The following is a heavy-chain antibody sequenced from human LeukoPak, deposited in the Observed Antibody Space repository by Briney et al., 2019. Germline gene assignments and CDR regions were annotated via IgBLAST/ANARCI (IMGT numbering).Heavy chain of an antibody. Sequence: ASVTVSCKVSGYTLTELSMHWVRQAPGKGLEWMGGFYPEDGETIYAQKFQGRVTMTEDTSTNTAYMELSSLRSEDTAVYYCATLYCSSTSCYTGDYYYYGMDVWGQGTTVTVSS. CDR2: FYPEDGET. J-gene: IGHJ6*02. D-gene: IGHD2-2*02. CDR1: GYTLTELS. V-gene: IGHV1-24*01. CDR3: ATLYCSSTSCYTGDYYYYGMDV.